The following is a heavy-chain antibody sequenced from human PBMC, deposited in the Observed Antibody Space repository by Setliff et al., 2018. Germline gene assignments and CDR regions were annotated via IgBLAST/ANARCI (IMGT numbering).Heavy chain of an antibody. D-gene: IGHD3-3*01. CDR3: ARVPRLEWLLPTFDS. CDR2: ISAYTGKT. V-gene: IGHV1-18*01. Sequence: ASVKVSCKAADYTFLSYGLSWVRQAPGQGLEWMGWISAYTGKTDYAQNFQGRVTMTMDTSTSTAYMELRSLTSDDTAVYYCARVPRLEWLLPTFDSWGQGTLVTVSS. J-gene: IGHJ4*02. CDR1: DYTFLSYG.